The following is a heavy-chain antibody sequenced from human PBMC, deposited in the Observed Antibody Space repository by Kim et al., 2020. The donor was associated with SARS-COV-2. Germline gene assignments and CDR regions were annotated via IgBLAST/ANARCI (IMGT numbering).Heavy chain of an antibody. CDR2: IIPILGIA. J-gene: IGHJ6*02. V-gene: IGHV1-69*04. Sequence: SVKVSCKASGGTFSSYAISWVRQAPGQGLEWMGRIIPILGIANYAQKFQGRVTITADKSTSTAYMELSSLRSEDTAVYYCARSGYSYAMASYGMDVWGQGTTVTVSS. CDR3: ARSGYSYAMASYGMDV. CDR1: GGTFSSYA. D-gene: IGHD5-18*01.